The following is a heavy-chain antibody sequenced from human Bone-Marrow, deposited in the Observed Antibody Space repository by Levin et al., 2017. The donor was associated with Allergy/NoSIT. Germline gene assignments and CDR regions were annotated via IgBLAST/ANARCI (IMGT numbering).Heavy chain of an antibody. Sequence: GGSLRLSCKAYDFSYTTSWMKWFRQAPGKGLEWVGRIRSNADGGTTDYAAPVKGRFSISRDDSKNTVYLQMNNLKTEDTGIYYCTTSGHNTWGQGTLVTVSS. D-gene: IGHD2-21*01. V-gene: IGHV3-15*07. J-gene: IGHJ5*02. CDR2: IRSNADGGTT. CDR3: TTSGHNT. CDR1: DFSYTTSW.